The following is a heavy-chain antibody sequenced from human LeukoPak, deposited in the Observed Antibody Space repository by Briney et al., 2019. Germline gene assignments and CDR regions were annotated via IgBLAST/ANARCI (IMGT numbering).Heavy chain of an antibody. J-gene: IGHJ4*02. Sequence: GGSLRLSCAASGFTVSSNYMSWVRQAPGKGLEWVSVIYSGGSTYYADSVKGRFTISRDNAKNSLYLQMNSLRAEDTAVYYCARDTHGSYYTPFDYWGQGTLVTVSS. V-gene: IGHV3-53*01. D-gene: IGHD1-26*01. CDR2: IYSGGST. CDR3: ARDTHGSYYTPFDY. CDR1: GFTVSSNY.